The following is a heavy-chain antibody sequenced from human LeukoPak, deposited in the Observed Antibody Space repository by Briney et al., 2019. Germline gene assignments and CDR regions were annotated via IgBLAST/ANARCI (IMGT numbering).Heavy chain of an antibody. CDR2: ISYDGSNK. D-gene: IGHD3-10*01. Sequence: GGSLRLSCAASGLTFSSYWMNWVRQAPGKGLEWVAVISYDGSNKYYADSVKGRFTISRDNSKNTLYLQMDSLRAEDTAVYYCAKDRGTSYFDYWGQGTLVTVSS. V-gene: IGHV3-30*18. J-gene: IGHJ4*02. CDR1: GLTFSSYW. CDR3: AKDRGTSYFDY.